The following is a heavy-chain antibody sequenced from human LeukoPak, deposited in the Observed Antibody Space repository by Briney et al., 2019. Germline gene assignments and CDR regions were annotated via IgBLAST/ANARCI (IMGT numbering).Heavy chain of an antibody. J-gene: IGHJ6*02. CDR2: ISYDGITK. D-gene: IGHD1-26*01. CDR1: GFTFSTYG. Sequence: PGRSLRLSCAASGFTFSTYGMHWVRQAPGKGLEWVAVISYDGITKYYADSVKGRFTISRDNSKNTLSLQMSSLRAEDTAVYYCAQYSSRNYYGMDVWGQGTTVTVSS. V-gene: IGHV3-30*18. CDR3: AQYSSRNYYGMDV.